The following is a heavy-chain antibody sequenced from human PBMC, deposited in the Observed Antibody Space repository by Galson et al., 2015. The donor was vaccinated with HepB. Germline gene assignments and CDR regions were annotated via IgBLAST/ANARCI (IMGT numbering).Heavy chain of an antibody. CDR2: TYYRSKWYN. J-gene: IGHJ6*03. Sequence: CAISGDSVSSNSAAWNWIRQSPSRGLEWLGRTYYRSKWYNDYAVSVKSRITINPDTSKNQFSLQLNSVTPEDTAVYYCARERDAGYCSSTSCYESYYYYMDVWGKGTTVTVSS. CDR3: ARERDAGYCSSTSCYESYYYYMDV. CDR1: GDSVSSNSAA. D-gene: IGHD2-2*03. V-gene: IGHV6-1*01.